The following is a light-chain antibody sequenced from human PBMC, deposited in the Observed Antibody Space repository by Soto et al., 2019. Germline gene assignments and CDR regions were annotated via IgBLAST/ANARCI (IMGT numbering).Light chain of an antibody. J-gene: IGKJ5*01. Sequence: EIVLTQSPAARSLSRGETATVCCGASQSVSVYIVWYQQKPGQAPRLLLSADSHRATGIPARFSGSGSGTDFTLTISSLEPEDFSVYYCQQRYNWPITFGQAGRLEIK. CDR1: QSVSVY. CDR3: QQRYNWPIT. V-gene: IGKV3-11*01. CDR2: ADS.